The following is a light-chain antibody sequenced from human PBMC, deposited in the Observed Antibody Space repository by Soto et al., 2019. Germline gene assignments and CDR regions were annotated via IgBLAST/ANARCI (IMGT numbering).Light chain of an antibody. CDR2: DAS. J-gene: IGKJ1*01. CDR1: QNVPGNY. V-gene: IGKV3-20*01. Sequence: EIVLTQSPGTLSLSPVERATLFGRASQNVPGNYLAWYQQKPGQAPRLLIFDASNRAYGMPDRLPGSGSGTDLRLSIGRLEPEEVAADYCHHSGSFPWVFGQGTKGES. CDR3: HHSGSFPWV.